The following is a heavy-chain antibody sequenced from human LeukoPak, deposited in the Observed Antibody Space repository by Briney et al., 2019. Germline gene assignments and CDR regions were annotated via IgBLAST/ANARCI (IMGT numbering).Heavy chain of an antibody. D-gene: IGHD3-3*01. Sequence: SETLSLTCTVSGGSISSYYCTWIRQPPGKGLEWIGYIYYSGSTNYNPSLKSRVTISVDTSKNQFSLKLSSVTAADTAVYYCARGKDEGITIFGVVSDFDYWGQGTLVTVSS. CDR2: IYYSGST. J-gene: IGHJ4*02. CDR3: ARGKDEGITIFGVVSDFDY. V-gene: IGHV4-59*01. CDR1: GGSISSYY.